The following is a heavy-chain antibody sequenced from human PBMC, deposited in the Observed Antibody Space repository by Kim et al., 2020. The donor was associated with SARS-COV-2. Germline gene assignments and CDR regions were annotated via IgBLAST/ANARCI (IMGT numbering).Heavy chain of an antibody. CDR1: GGSISSYY. V-gene: IGHV4-59*01. D-gene: IGHD3-3*01. Sequence: SETLSLTCTVSGGSISSYYWSWIRQPPGKGLEWIGYIYYSGSTNYNPSLKSRVTISVDTSKNQFSLKLSSVTAADTAVYYCARDDFWSCYGMDVWCQGTT. CDR2: IYYSGST. CDR3: ARDDFWSCYGMDV. J-gene: IGHJ6*02.